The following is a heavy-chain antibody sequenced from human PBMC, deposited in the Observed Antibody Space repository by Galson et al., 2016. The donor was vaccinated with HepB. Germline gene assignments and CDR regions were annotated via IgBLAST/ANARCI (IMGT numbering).Heavy chain of an antibody. CDR3: ARDQDGYNPYFYYYYVDV. V-gene: IGHV4-61*02. J-gene: IGHJ6*03. CDR2: IYSSGST. Sequence: TLSLTCTVSGGSISSGDYYWSWIRHPAGKGLEWIGRIYSSGSTLYNPSLKSRVTISVEPSKNQFSLKLNSVTAADTAVYYCARDQDGYNPYFYYYYVDVWGKGTTVTVSS. CDR1: GGSISSGDYY. D-gene: IGHD5-24*01.